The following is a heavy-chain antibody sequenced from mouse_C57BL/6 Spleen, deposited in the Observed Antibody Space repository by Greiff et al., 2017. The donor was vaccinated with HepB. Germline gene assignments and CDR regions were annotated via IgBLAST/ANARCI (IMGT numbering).Heavy chain of an antibody. CDR1: GYTFTSYW. CDR3: TRGPITTEDY. CDR2: LYPGNSDT. Sequence: VQLQQSGTVLARPGASVKMSCKTSGYTFTSYWMHWVKQRPGQGLEWIGALYPGNSDTSYNQKFKGKAKLTAVTSASTAYMELSSLTNEDSAVYYGTRGPITTEDYWGQGTTLTGSS. D-gene: IGHD1-1*01. V-gene: IGHV1-5*01. J-gene: IGHJ2*01.